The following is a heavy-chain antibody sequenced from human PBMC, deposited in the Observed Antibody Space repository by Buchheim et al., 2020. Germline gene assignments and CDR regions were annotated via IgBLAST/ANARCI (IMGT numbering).Heavy chain of an antibody. CDR3: AKVPRFDTWYFDL. D-gene: IGHD3-16*01. J-gene: IGHJ2*01. V-gene: IGHV3-33*06. CDR1: GFTFGSSA. Sequence: QVQLVESGGGVVQPGRSLRLSCAASGFTFGSSAMHWVRQAPGKGLEWVAAIWYDGSSQYYSDSVRGRFTISRDISKNTLYPQMDSLRAEDTAMYYCAKVPRFDTWYFDLWGRGTL. CDR2: IWYDGSSQ.